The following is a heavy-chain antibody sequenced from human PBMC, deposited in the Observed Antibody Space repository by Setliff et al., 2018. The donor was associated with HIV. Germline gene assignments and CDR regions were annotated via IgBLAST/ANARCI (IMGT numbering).Heavy chain of an antibody. V-gene: IGHV4-39*01. CDR2: IYYSGNT. D-gene: IGHD2-21*01. J-gene: IGHJ4*02. Sequence: PSETLSLTCTVSGGSLSSSNYYCGWIRQPPGKGLEWIGSIYYSGNTYYNPSLKSRVTISGDPSKKQFSLKLRSVTAADSAVYYCARQGSLCPDCYLDSWGQGTLVTVSS. CDR3: ARQGSLCPDCYLDS. CDR1: GGSLSSSNYY.